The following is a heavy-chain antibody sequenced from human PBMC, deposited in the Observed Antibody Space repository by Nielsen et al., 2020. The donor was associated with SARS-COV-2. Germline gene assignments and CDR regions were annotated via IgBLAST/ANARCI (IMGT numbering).Heavy chain of an antibody. CDR3: ARVWEWELPQFISGTGYFDY. J-gene: IGHJ4*02. CDR2: ISAYNGNT. CDR1: GYTFTSYG. V-gene: IGHV1-18*01. Sequence: ASVKVSCKASGYTFTSYGISWVRQAPGQVLEWMGWISAYNGNTNYAQKLQGRVTMTTDTSTSTAYMELRSLRSDDTAVYYCARVWEWELPQFISGTGYFDYWGQGTLVTVSS. D-gene: IGHD1-26*01.